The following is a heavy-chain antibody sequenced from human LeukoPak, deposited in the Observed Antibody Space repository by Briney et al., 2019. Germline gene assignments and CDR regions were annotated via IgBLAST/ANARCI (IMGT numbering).Heavy chain of an antibody. CDR3: ARDFFPMVSFDWLGWSEHRSNNWFDP. J-gene: IGHJ5*02. Sequence: AASVKVSCKASGYTFTSYYMHWVRQAPGQGLEWMGIINPSGGSTSYAQKFQGRVTMTRDTSTSTVYMELSSLRSEDTAVYYCARDFFPMVSFDWLGWSEHRSNNWFDPWGQGTLVTVSS. CDR2: INPSGGST. V-gene: IGHV1-46*01. D-gene: IGHD3-9*01. CDR1: GYTFTSYY.